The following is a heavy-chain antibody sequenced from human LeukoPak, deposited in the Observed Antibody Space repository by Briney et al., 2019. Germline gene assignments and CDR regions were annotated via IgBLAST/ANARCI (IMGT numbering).Heavy chain of an antibody. J-gene: IGHJ6*03. Sequence: GGSLRLSCLVSEFITYEMNWVRQAPGKGLEWVSYISSSGTTIYYADSVKGRFTISRDNSKNTLYLQMNSLRAEDTAVYYCAKRLSYGSGSLYYYYMDVWGKGTTVTVSS. CDR2: ISSSGTTI. D-gene: IGHD3-10*01. CDR1: EFITYE. CDR3: AKRLSYGSGSLYYYYMDV. V-gene: IGHV3-48*03.